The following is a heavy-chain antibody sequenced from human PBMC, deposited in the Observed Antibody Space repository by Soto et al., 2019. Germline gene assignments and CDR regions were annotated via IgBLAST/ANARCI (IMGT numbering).Heavy chain of an antibody. CDR1: GFTFSSYS. V-gene: IGHV3-21*01. CDR2: ISSSSSYI. J-gene: IGHJ4*02. Sequence: EVQLVESGGGLVKPGGSLRLSCAASGFTFSSYSMNWVRQAPGKGLEWVSSISSSSSYIYYADSVKGRFTISRDNAKNSLYLQMNSLRAEDMAVYYCARGYYDFWSGFSWFDYWGQGTLVTVSS. D-gene: IGHD3-3*01. CDR3: ARGYYDFWSGFSWFDY.